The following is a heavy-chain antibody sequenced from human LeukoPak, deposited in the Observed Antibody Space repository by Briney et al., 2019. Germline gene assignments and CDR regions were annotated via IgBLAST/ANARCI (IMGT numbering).Heavy chain of an antibody. CDR2: IWYDGTNE. CDR3: ARARNNYDVSGYLARDY. D-gene: IGHD3-22*01. V-gene: IGHV3-33*01. J-gene: IGHJ4*02. Sequence: HAGGSLRLSCAASGLSFSRHGMHWVRQAPGKGLEWVAVIWYDGTNENYSDSLRGRFTISRDNSKNTLHLQMNSLRAEDTAVYYCARARNNYDVSGYLARDYWGQGTLVTVSS. CDR1: GLSFSRHG.